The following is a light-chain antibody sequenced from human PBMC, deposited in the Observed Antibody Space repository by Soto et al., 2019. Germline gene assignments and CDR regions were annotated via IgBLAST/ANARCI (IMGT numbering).Light chain of an antibody. Sequence: VLILSPTTLSLSPGERATLSCRASQRVSSYLAWYQQKPGQAPRLLIYDASNRATGIPARFSGSGSGTDFTLTFSCLAPEGIPVYCCLQRCKPSRFGEGTKV. CDR2: DAS. J-gene: IGKJ1*01. V-gene: IGKV3-11*01. CDR3: LQRCKPSR. CDR1: QRVSSY.